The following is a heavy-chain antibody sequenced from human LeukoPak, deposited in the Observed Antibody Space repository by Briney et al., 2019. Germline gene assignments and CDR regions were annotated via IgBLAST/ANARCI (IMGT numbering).Heavy chain of an antibody. CDR3: AREKRDYCSGGSCYSYLDY. Sequence: GGSLRLSCAASGFIVSSNYMTWVRQAPGEGLEWVSVIYSGGGTYYADSVKGRFTISRDNSKNTLYLQMNSLRAEDTAVYYCAREKRDYCSGGSCYSYLDYWGQGTLVTVSS. J-gene: IGHJ4*02. CDR2: IYSGGGT. V-gene: IGHV3-53*05. CDR1: GFIVSSNY. D-gene: IGHD2-15*01.